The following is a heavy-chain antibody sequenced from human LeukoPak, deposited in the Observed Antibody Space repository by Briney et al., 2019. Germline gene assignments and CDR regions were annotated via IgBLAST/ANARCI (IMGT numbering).Heavy chain of an antibody. V-gene: IGHV4-39*07. CDR1: GGSISSSSYY. CDR2: IYYSGST. D-gene: IGHD3-3*01. J-gene: IGHJ4*02. Sequence: SSETLSLTCTVSGGSISSSSYYWGWIRQPPGKGLEWIGSIYYSGSTYYNPSLKSRVTISVDTSKNQFSLKLSSVTAADTAVYYCARAKASLRFLEWFPLDCWGQGTLVTVSS. CDR3: ARAKASLRFLEWFPLDC.